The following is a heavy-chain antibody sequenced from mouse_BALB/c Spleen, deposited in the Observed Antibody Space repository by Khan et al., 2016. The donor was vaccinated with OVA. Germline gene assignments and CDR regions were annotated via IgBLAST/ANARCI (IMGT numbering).Heavy chain of an antibody. Sequence: VQLQESGPGLVAPSQSLSITCTVSGFSLITYGVHWVRQSPGKGLEWLGVIWAGGSTNYNSDLMSRLSISKDNSKSPVFLKMNRLQTDDTASYYCARETAYYGDYEAMDYWGQGTSVTVSS. V-gene: IGHV2-9*02. J-gene: IGHJ4*01. CDR2: IWAGGST. CDR1: GFSLITYG. D-gene: IGHD2-13*01. CDR3: ARETAYYGDYEAMDY.